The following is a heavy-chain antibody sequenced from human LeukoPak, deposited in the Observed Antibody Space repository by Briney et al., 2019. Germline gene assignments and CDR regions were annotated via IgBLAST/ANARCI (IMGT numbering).Heavy chain of an antibody. Sequence: PSQTLSLTCTVSGGSISSGGYYWSWIRQHPGKGLEWIGYIYYSGSTYYNPSLKSRVTVSVDTSKNQFSLKLSSVTAADTAVYYCARVLYGGMGAFDIWGQGTMVTVSS. D-gene: IGHD4-23*01. CDR3: ARVLYGGMGAFDI. V-gene: IGHV4-31*03. CDR2: IYYSGST. CDR1: GGSISSGGYY. J-gene: IGHJ3*02.